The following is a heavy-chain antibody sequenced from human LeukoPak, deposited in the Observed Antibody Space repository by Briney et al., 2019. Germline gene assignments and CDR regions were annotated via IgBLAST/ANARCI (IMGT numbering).Heavy chain of an antibody. CDR2: IYYSGNT. CDR1: GGSISSYY. V-gene: IGHV4-39*07. Sequence: SETLSLTCTVSGGSISSYYWGWIRQPPGKGLEWIGSIYYSGNTYYNPSLKSRVTISVDTSKNQFSLKLNSVTAADTAVYYCARDRGTSWSFDYGGNRGLDYWGQGTLVTVSS. J-gene: IGHJ4*02. D-gene: IGHD4-23*01. CDR3: ARDRGTSWSFDYGGNRGLDY.